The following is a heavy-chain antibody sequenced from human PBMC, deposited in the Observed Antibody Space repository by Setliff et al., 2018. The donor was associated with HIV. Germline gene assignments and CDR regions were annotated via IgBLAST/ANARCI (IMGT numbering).Heavy chain of an antibody. CDR1: GYTFTSYG. V-gene: IGHV1-69*04. CDR2: IIPRFDIT. CDR3: AAARLLNDYRDPGAYYFDF. J-gene: IGHJ4*02. D-gene: IGHD4-4*01. Sequence: SVKVSCKASGYTFTSYGTNWVRQAPGQGLEWMGRIIPRFDITNYPQKFQGRVRLTADKSTSTAYLELSSLRSEDTAVYYCAAARLLNDYRDPGAYYFDFWGQGTLVTVSS.